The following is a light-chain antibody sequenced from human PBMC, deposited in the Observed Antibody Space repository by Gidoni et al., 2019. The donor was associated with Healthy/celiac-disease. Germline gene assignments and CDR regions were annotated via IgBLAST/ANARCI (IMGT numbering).Light chain of an antibody. CDR2: GAS. V-gene: IGKV3-20*01. Sequence: ESVLTQSPGTLSLSPGERATLSCRASQSVSSSYLAWYQQKPGQAPRLLIYGASSRATGIPDRFSGSGSGTDFTLTISRLEPEDFAVYYCQQYGSSPGTFXQXTKLEIK. CDR1: QSVSSSY. J-gene: IGKJ2*01. CDR3: QQYGSSPGT.